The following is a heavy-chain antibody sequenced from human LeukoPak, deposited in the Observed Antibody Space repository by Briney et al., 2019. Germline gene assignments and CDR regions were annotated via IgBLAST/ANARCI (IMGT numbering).Heavy chain of an antibody. CDR2: INHSGST. CDR3: ASGVRGYCSGGSCYRYYYYYGMDV. V-gene: IGHV4-34*01. Sequence: SETLSLTCAVYGGSFSDYYWSWIRQPPGKGLEWIGEINHSGSTNYNPSLKSRVTISVDTSKNQFSLKLSSVTAADTAVYYCASGVRGYCSGGSCYRYYYYYGMDVWGQGTTVTVSS. J-gene: IGHJ6*02. CDR1: GGSFSDYY. D-gene: IGHD2-15*01.